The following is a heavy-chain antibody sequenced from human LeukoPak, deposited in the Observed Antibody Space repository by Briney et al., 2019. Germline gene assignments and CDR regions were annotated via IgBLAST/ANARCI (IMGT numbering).Heavy chain of an antibody. CDR2: IYYSGST. Sequence: SETLSLTCTVSGGSISSSSYYWGWIRQPPGKGLEWIGSIYYSGSTYYNPSLKSRVTISVDTSKNHFSVKLSSVTAADTAVYYCAREYYFDSTSYLYWGQGILVTVSS. CDR3: AREYYFDSTSYLY. V-gene: IGHV4-39*02. D-gene: IGHD3-22*01. CDR1: GGSISSSSYY. J-gene: IGHJ4*02.